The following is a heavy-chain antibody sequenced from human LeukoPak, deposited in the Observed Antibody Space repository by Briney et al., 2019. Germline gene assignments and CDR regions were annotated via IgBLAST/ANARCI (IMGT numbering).Heavy chain of an antibody. J-gene: IGHJ3*02. Sequence: PLQTLSLTCTVSGVSISSSYWSWIRQPPGKRLAWIGYIYFSGSTYSNPSVKSRVTISADTSKNQFSLKLNSVTAADTAVYYCVRGNYDSTGYSNAFDIWGQGAMVTVS. CDR2: IYFSGST. CDR1: GVSISSSY. CDR3: VRGNYDSTGYSNAFDI. V-gene: IGHV4-59*01. D-gene: IGHD3-22*01.